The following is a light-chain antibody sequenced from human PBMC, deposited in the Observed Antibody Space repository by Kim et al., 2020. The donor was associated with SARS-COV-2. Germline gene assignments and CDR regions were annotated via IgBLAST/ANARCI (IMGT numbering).Light chain of an antibody. CDR3: QQYSSSPYT. CDR1: QRLSTVY. Sequence: DIVLTQSPVTLSLSPGDSATLSCRASQRLSTVYLAWYQEKPGQAPRLLIYGASYRAPGVPDRFSGRGSGTDFTLTISSLESEDFAIYYCQQYSSSPYTFGQGTKLEI. V-gene: IGKV3-20*01. J-gene: IGKJ2*01. CDR2: GAS.